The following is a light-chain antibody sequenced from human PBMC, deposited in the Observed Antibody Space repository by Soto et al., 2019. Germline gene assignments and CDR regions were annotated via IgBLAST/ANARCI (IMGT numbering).Light chain of an antibody. V-gene: IGKV1-12*01. J-gene: IGKJ1*01. Sequence: DIQMTQSPSSVSASVGDRVTISCRASQGIRTWLAWYQQKPGKAPKLLIYGASSLQSGVPSRFSGSGFGTDFTLTISSLQPEDFATYYCQQADSFPWTFGQGTRVEIK. CDR3: QQADSFPWT. CDR2: GAS. CDR1: QGIRTW.